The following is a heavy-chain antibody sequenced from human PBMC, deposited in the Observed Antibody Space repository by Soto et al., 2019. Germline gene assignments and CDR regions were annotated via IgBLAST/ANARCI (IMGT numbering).Heavy chain of an antibody. CDR2: MSTYNENK. CDR3: AKDAREAASSDV. Sequence: QAQLLQSEPELRKPGASVKVSCQASGYAFTSYGINWVRRAPGQGLEWVGWMSTYNENKVYAQKLQGRVAMTMDAATSTAYLDLGPLRSDDTYVYYCAKDAREAASSDVWGQGTMVTVSS. CDR1: GYAFTSYG. D-gene: IGHD2-15*01. J-gene: IGHJ3*01. V-gene: IGHV1-18*01.